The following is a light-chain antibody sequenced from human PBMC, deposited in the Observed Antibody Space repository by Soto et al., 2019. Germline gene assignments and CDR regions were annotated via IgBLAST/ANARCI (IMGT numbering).Light chain of an antibody. CDR2: AAS. Sequence: EIVLTQSPGTLSLSPGERATLSCRASQSVRSSNLAWYQQKPGQAPRLLIYAASSRVTGIPDRFSGSGSGTAFTLTISRLEPEDFAVYYCQHYGSSPPFTFGPGTKVDIK. CDR3: QHYGSSPPFT. V-gene: IGKV3-20*01. CDR1: QSVRSSN. J-gene: IGKJ3*01.